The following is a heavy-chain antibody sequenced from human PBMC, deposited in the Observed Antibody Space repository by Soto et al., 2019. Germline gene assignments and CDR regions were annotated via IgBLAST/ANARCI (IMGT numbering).Heavy chain of an antibody. J-gene: IGHJ4*02. Sequence: SETLSLTCAVSGGSISSGGYSWGWIRQPPGKGLEWIGYIYHSGSTYYNPSLKSRVTISVDRSKNQFSLKLSSVTAADTAVYYCARFCGRTRCRNSDYWGQGTLVTVSS. CDR1: GGSISSGGYS. D-gene: IGHD2-2*01. V-gene: IGHV4-30-2*01. CDR3: ARFCGRTRCRNSDY. CDR2: IYHSGST.